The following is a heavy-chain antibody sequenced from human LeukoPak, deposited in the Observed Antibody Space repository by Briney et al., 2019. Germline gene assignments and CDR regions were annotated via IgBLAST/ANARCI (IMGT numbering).Heavy chain of an antibody. Sequence: VASVKVSCKASGGTFSSYTISWVRQAPGQGLEWMGRIIPILGIANYAQKFQGRVTITADKSTSTAYMELSSLRSEDTAVYYCVRGSLITYYYYMDVWGKGTAVTVSS. V-gene: IGHV1-69*02. J-gene: IGHJ6*03. CDR1: GGTFSSYT. CDR2: IIPILGIA. CDR3: VRGSLITYYYYMDV. D-gene: IGHD5-24*01.